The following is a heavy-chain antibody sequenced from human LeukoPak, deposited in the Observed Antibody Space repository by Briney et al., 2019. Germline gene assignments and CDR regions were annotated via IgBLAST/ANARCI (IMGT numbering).Heavy chain of an antibody. V-gene: IGHV1-2*02. CDR2: INPNSGGT. CDR1: GYTFTGYY. CDR3: ARVSRDGYNSPFDY. D-gene: IGHD5-12*01. Sequence: GASVKVSCKASGYTFTGYYMYWVRQAPGQGLEWMGWINPNSGGTNYAQKFQGRVTMTRDTSISTAYMELSRLRSDDTAVYYCARVSRDGYNSPFDYWGQGTLVTVSS. J-gene: IGHJ4*02.